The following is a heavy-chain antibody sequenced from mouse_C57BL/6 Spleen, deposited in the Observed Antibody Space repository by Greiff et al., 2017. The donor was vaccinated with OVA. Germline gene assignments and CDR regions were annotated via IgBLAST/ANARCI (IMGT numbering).Heavy chain of an antibody. CDR3: ASNYDYDPFAY. V-gene: IGHV1-18*01. J-gene: IGHJ3*01. CDR1: GYTFTDYN. CDR2: INPNNGGT. Sequence: EVKLQQSGPELVKPGASVKIPCKASGYTFTDYNMDWVKQSPGQSLEWIGDINPNNGGTNYNQKFKGKATLTVDKSSSTAYMELRSLTSEDSAVYFCASNYDYDPFAYWGQGTLVTVSA. D-gene: IGHD2-4*01.